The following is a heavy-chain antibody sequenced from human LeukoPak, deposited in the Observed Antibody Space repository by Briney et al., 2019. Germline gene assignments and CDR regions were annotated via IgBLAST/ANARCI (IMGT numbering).Heavy chain of an antibody. CDR3: ARDQLRLWFGDLLIPFFDY. J-gene: IGHJ4*02. CDR2: IIPILGIA. Sequence: SVKVSSKASGGTFSGYAISWVRQAPGQGLEWMGRIIPILGIANYAQKFQGRVTITADKSTSTAYMELSSLSSEETAVYYCARDQLRLWFGDLLIPFFDYWGQGTLVTVSS. V-gene: IGHV1-69*04. CDR1: GGTFSGYA. D-gene: IGHD3-10*01.